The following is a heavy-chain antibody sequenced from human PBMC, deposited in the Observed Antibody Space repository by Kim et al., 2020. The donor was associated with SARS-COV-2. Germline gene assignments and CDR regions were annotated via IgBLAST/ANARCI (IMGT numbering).Heavy chain of an antibody. D-gene: IGHD4-17*01. CDR2: IFSGGGT. CDR3: GRDPNGDYVGAFDF. CDR1: GFTFKNYA. V-gene: IGHV3-23*01. Sequence: GGSLRLSCAASGFTFKNYAMTWVRQAPGKGLECVSSIFSGGGTYYTDSVKGRFTISRDNSENTLYLQINNLRAEDTARYFCGRDPNGDYVGAFDFWGQGTMVTVSS. J-gene: IGHJ3*01.